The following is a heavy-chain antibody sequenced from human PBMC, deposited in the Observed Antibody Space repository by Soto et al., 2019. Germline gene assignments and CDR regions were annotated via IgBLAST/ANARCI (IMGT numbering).Heavy chain of an antibody. V-gene: IGHV4-34*01. CDR3: ARGPYYYDGSGYYPFDY. CDR1: GVSFSDYF. Sequence: QVQLQQGGAGLLKPSETLSLTCAVYGVSFSDYFWSWIRQPPGKGLEWIGEINHSGSTNYNPSLKSRVTISVDTSKNQFSLKLSSVTAADTAVYYCARGPYYYDGSGYYPFDYWGQGTLVTVSS. J-gene: IGHJ4*02. D-gene: IGHD3-22*01. CDR2: INHSGST.